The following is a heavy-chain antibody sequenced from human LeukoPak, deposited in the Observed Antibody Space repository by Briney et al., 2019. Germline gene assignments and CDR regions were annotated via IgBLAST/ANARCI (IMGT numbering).Heavy chain of an antibody. CDR1: GFXFKSYW. CDR2: IKPDGSEK. V-gene: IGHV3-7*01. J-gene: IGHJ4*02. CDR3: VREGHYYFDY. Sequence: GGSLRLSCAASGFXFKSYWMSWVRQAPGKGLEWVANIKPDGSEKDYVDSVRGRFTISRDNAKNSLYLQMNGLRAEDTAVYYCVREGHYYFDYWGQGMLVTVSS.